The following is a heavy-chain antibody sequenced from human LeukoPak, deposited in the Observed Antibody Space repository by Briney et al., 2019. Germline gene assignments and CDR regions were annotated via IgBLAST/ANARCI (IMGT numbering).Heavy chain of an antibody. V-gene: IGHV3-21*04. J-gene: IGHJ4*02. Sequence: GGSLRLSCAASGFTFSSYSMNWVRQAPGKGLEWVSSISSSSSYIYYADSVKGRFTISRDNSKDTLYLQMNSLRAEDTAVYYCAKRWRYYDSSGAPFDYWGQGTLVTVSS. D-gene: IGHD3-22*01. CDR3: AKRWRYYDSSGAPFDY. CDR1: GFTFSSYS. CDR2: ISSSSSYI.